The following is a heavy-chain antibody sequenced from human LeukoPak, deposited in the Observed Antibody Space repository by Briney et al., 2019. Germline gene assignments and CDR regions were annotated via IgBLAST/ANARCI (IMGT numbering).Heavy chain of an antibody. CDR3: AGYSSSWYRGAFDI. D-gene: IGHD6-13*01. Sequence: GGSLRLSCAASGFTFSSYWMSWVRQAPGKGLEWVANIKQDGGEKYYVDSVKGRFTISRDNAKNSLYLQMNSLRAEDTAVYYCAGYSSSWYRGAFDIWGQGTMVTVSS. V-gene: IGHV3-7*01. J-gene: IGHJ3*02. CDR2: IKQDGGEK. CDR1: GFTFSSYW.